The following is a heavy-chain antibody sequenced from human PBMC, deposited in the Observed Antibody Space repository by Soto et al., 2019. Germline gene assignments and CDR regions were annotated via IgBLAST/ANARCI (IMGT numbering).Heavy chain of an antibody. CDR2: ISYDVSNK. J-gene: IGHJ4*02. Sequence: GGSLRLSCAASGFTFSSYGMHWVRQAPGKGLEWVAVISYDVSNKYYADSVKGRFTISRDNSKNTLYLQMNSLRAEDTAVYYCAKEKPFGPSIAARRRGWIDYWGQGTLVTVSP. V-gene: IGHV3-30*18. D-gene: IGHD6-6*01. CDR1: GFTFSSYG. CDR3: AKEKPFGPSIAARRRGWIDY.